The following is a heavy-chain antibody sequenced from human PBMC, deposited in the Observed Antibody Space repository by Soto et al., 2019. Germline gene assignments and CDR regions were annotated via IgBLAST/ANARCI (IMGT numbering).Heavy chain of an antibody. CDR1: GYTFTSYG. Sequence: GASVKVSCKASGYTFTSYGISWVRQAPGQGLEWMGWISAYNGNTNYAQKLQGRVTMTTDTSTSTAYMELRSLRSDDTAVYYCARDQTTIFGVVIGAVPYYYYYMDVWGKGTTVTVSS. J-gene: IGHJ6*03. D-gene: IGHD3-3*01. CDR2: ISAYNGNT. CDR3: ARDQTTIFGVVIGAVPYYYYYMDV. V-gene: IGHV1-18*01.